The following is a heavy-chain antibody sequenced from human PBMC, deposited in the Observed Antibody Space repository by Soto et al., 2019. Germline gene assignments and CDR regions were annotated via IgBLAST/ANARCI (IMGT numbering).Heavy chain of an antibody. J-gene: IGHJ5*02. CDR3: ARLGGCCSSTSCYASSFDP. CDR2: IYYSGST. Sequence: QVQLQESGPGLVKPSQTLSLTCTVSGGSISSGGYYWSWIRQHPGKGLEWIGYIYYSGSTYYNPSLKSRVTISVDTSKNQFSLKLSSVTAADTAVYYCARLGGCCSSTSCYASSFDPWGQGTLVTVSS. CDR1: GGSISSGGYY. D-gene: IGHD2-2*01. V-gene: IGHV4-31*03.